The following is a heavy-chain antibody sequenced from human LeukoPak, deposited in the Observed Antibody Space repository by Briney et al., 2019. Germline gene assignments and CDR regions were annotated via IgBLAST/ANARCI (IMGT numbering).Heavy chain of an antibody. CDR3: ARPVAYCGGDCYSGDAFDI. V-gene: IGHV4-39*01. CDR1: GGSISSSSYY. Sequence: PSETQYLTCTVSGGSISSSSYYWGWIRQPPGKGREWIGSIYYSGSTYYNPSLKSRCTISVETAKNQFSLKLSSVTAADTAVYYCARPVAYCGGDCYSGDAFDIWGQGTMVTVSS. D-gene: IGHD2-21*01. CDR2: IYYSGST. J-gene: IGHJ3*02.